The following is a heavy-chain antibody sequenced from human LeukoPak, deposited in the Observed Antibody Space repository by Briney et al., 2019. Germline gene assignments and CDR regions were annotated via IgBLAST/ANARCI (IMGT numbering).Heavy chain of an antibody. J-gene: IGHJ4*02. Sequence: GASVKVSCKASGYTFTSYDINWVRQATGQGLEWMGWMNPNSGNTGYAQKFQGRVTMTRNTSISTAYMELSSLRSEDTAVYYCARSSSGWSPYYFDYWGQGTLVTVSS. V-gene: IGHV1-8*01. CDR3: ARSSSGWSPYYFDY. D-gene: IGHD6-19*01. CDR2: MNPNSGNT. CDR1: GYTFTSYD.